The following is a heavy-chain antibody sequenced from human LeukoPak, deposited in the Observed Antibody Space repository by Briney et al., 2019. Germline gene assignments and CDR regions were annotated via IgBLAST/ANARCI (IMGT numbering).Heavy chain of an antibody. J-gene: IGHJ4*02. CDR2: INPNSGGT. Sequence: ASVTVSCKASGYTFTGYYMHWVRQAPGQGLEWMGWINPNSGGTNYAQKFQGRVTMTRDTSISTAYMELSRLRSDDTAVYYCARARSHIVVVTAIQVFDYWGQGTLVTVSS. CDR1: GYTFTGYY. D-gene: IGHD2-21*02. V-gene: IGHV1-2*02. CDR3: ARARSHIVVVTAIQVFDY.